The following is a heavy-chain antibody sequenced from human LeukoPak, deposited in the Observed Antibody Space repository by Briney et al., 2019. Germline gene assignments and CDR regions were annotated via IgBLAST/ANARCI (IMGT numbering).Heavy chain of an antibody. J-gene: IGHJ3*02. CDR2: LYYSGDT. CDR1: GGSITNPDFY. V-gene: IGHV4-39*07. Sequence: SETLSLTCSVSGGSITNPDFYWGWIRQPPGRTLEWVGSLYYSGDTYYSPSLKSRVTMSIYTSKNQLSLRLNSVTAADTAVYYCARVSGFGELSHDAFDIWGQGTMVTVSS. D-gene: IGHD3-10*01. CDR3: ARVSGFGELSHDAFDI.